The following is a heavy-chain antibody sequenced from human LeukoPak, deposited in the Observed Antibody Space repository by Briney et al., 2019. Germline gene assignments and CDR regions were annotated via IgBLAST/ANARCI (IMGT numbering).Heavy chain of an antibody. Sequence: GGSLRLSCATSGFTFSTYDMHWVRQAPGKGLEWVSFIRYDGSNRNYADSVQGRFTISRDNSKNTLYLQMNSLRAEDTAVYYCARDGDLVGATFPTFDYWGQGTLVTVSS. CDR1: GFTFSTYD. CDR3: ARDGDLVGATFPTFDY. CDR2: IRYDGSNR. V-gene: IGHV3-30*02. D-gene: IGHD1-26*01. J-gene: IGHJ4*02.